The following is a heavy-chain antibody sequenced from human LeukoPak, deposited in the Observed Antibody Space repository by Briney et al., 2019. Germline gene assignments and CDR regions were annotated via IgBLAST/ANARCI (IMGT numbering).Heavy chain of an antibody. V-gene: IGHV3-66*01. CDR2: IYSGGST. CDR1: GFTVSSNY. J-gene: IGHJ4*02. D-gene: IGHD3-10*01. Sequence: SGGSLRLSCAASGFTVSSNYMSWVRQAPGKGLEWVSVIYSGGSTYYADSVKGRFTISRDNSKNTLYLQMNSLRAEDTAVYYCARGRATLVPDYWGQGTLVTVSS. CDR3: ARGRATLVPDY.